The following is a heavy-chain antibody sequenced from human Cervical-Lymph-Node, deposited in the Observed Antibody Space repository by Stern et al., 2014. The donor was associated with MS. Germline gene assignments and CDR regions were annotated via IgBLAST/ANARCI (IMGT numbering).Heavy chain of an antibody. Sequence: QVQLMQSGAEVKKPGASVKVSCKTAGYNFTDYGIIWVRQAPGQRLEWMGWIKTGNGNRRYSQKIQGRVTITRDTSASTAYMELSSLRSEDTAVYYCARTGTVVTSGYYYGMDVWGQGTTVTVSS. V-gene: IGHV1-3*04. CDR3: ARTGTVVTSGYYYGMDV. CDR2: IKTGNGNR. D-gene: IGHD4-23*01. CDR1: GYNFTDYG. J-gene: IGHJ6*02.